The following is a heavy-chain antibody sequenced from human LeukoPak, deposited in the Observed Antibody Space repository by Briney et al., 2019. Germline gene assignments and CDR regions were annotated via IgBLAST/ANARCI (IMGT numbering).Heavy chain of an antibody. V-gene: IGHV4-39*01. CDR3: ARPYSSGWYGDFDY. J-gene: IGHJ4*02. CDR1: GGSISSSSYY. Sequence: SETLSLTCTVSGGSISSSSYYWGWIRQPPGKGLEWIGSIYYSGSTYYNPSLKSRVTISVDTSKNQFSLKLSSVTAADTAVYYCARPYSSGWYGDFDYWGQGTLVTVPS. CDR2: IYYSGST. D-gene: IGHD6-19*01.